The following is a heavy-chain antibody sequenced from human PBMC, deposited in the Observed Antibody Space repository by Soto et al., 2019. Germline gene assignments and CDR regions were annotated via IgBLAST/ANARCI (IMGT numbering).Heavy chain of an antibody. CDR2: IIPILGIA. Sequence: QVQLVQSGAEVKKPGSSVKVSCKASGGTFSSYTISWVRQAPGQGLEWMGRIIPILGIANYAQKFQGRVTITADNSPSTADMELSSLRSEDTAVYYCASFRGSYGMDVWGQGTTVTVSS. J-gene: IGHJ6*02. D-gene: IGHD3-10*01. CDR3: ASFRGSYGMDV. CDR1: GGTFSSYT. V-gene: IGHV1-69*02.